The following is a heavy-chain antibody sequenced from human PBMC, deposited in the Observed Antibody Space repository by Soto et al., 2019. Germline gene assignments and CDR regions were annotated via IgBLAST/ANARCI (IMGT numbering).Heavy chain of an antibody. Sequence: EEQLVESGGGLAQPGGSLRLSCVASGFTFTPYWMSWVRQAPGKGLEWVANISQDGRAQYYVDSVKVRFTISRDNTKNSVYLHSYRPSAEDTTLHYCLRGGRRTGRHLGSSCGQGMLGTVSS. D-gene: IGHD3-10*01. CDR3: LRGGRRTGRHLGSS. CDR1: GFTFTPYW. CDR2: ISQDGRAQ. J-gene: IGHJ5*02. V-gene: IGHV3-7*01.